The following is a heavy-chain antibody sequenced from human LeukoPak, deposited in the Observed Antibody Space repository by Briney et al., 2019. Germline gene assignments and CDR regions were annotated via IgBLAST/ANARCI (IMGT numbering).Heavy chain of an antibody. D-gene: IGHD3-22*01. CDR1: GFTFSSYA. CDR2: ISHDGSNK. V-gene: IGHV3-30-3*01. Sequence: GGSLRLSCAASGFTFSSYAIHWVRQAPGKGLDWVAVISHDGSNKYYADSVKGRFTISRDNSKNTLYLQMNSLRAEDTAVYYCARGEAMINAFDIWGQGTMVTVSS. J-gene: IGHJ3*02. CDR3: ARGEAMINAFDI.